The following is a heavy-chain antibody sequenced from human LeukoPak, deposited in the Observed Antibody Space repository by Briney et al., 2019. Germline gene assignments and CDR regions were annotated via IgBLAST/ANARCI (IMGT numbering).Heavy chain of an antibody. CDR1: GGSFSGYY. CDR3: ARHGQTHYYDSSGYSDY. D-gene: IGHD3-22*01. V-gene: IGHV4-34*01. J-gene: IGHJ4*02. Sequence: PSETLSLTCAVYGGSFSGYYWSWIRQPPGKGLEWIGEINHSGSTYYNPSLKSRVTISVDTSKNQFSLKLSSVTAADTAVYYCARHGQTHYYDSSGYSDYWGQGTLVTVSS. CDR2: INHSGST.